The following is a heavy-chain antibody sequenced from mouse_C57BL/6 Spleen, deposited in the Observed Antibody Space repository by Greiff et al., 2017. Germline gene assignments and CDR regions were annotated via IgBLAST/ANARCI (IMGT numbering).Heavy chain of an antibody. D-gene: IGHD2-2*01. J-gene: IGHJ4*01. CDR1: GYSFTDYN. CDR3: ARRVTPLGYYAMDY. CDR2: INPNYGTT. V-gene: IGHV1-39*01. Sequence: VQLQQSGPELVKPGASVKISCKASGYSFTDYNMNWVKQSNGKSLEWIGVINPNYGTTSYNQKFKGKATLTVDQSSSAAYMQLNSLTSEDSAVYYCARRVTPLGYYAMDYWGQGTSVTVSS.